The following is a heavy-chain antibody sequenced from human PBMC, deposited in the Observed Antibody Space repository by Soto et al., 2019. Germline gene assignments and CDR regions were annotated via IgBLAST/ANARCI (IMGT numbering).Heavy chain of an antibody. D-gene: IGHD5-18*01. CDR3: ARRYGSCFDC. J-gene: IGHJ4*02. V-gene: IGHV4-59*08. CDR1: GGSISSYY. CDR2: IYYSGST. Sequence: QVQLQESGPGLVKPSETLSLTCTVSGGSISSYYWSWIRQPPGKGLEWIGYIYYSGSTNYNPSLKRRVTKSVDTSNNQFSRMRSSVAAADTAVYYFARRYGSCFDCWGQGTLGTVSS.